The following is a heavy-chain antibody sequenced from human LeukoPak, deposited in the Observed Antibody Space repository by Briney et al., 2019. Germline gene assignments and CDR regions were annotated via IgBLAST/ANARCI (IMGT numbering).Heavy chain of an antibody. D-gene: IGHD4/OR15-4a*01. Sequence: SETLSLTCTVSGGSISSYYWSWIRQPPGKGLEWIGYIYYSGSTNYNPSLKSRVTISVDTSKNQFSLKLSSVTAADTAVYYCARHKVLGGANVWFDPWGQGTLVTVSS. V-gene: IGHV4-59*01. CDR2: IYYSGST. CDR3: ARHKVLGGANVWFDP. J-gene: IGHJ5*02. CDR1: GGSISSYY.